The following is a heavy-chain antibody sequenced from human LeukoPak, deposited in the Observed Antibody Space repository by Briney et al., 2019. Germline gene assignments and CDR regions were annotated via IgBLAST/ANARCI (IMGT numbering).Heavy chain of an antibody. V-gene: IGHV3-21*01. Sequence: PGESLRLSCAASGFNFTSFSFNWVRQAPGKGLEWVSSINTVATYIYYADSVRGRFTISRDNAKNSVYLQMDSLRAEDTGVYYCARLRRNGDSGGFYYYYDYWGQGTLVTVSS. CDR2: INTVATYI. D-gene: IGHD3-22*01. CDR1: GFNFTSFS. CDR3: ARLRRNGDSGGFYYYYDY. J-gene: IGHJ4*02.